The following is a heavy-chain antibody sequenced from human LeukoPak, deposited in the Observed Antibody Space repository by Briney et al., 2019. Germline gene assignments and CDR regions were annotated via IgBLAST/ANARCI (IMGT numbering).Heavy chain of an antibody. V-gene: IGHV4-59*08. J-gene: IGHJ3*02. D-gene: IGHD3-22*01. CDR2: IYYSGST. Sequence: SETLSLTCTVSGGSISSYYWSWIRQPPGKGLEWIGYIYYSGSTNYNPSLKSRVTISVDTSKNQFSLKLSSVTAADTAVYYCARHRLNSSGYYYTAFDIWGQGTMVTVST. CDR3: ARHRLNSSGYYYTAFDI. CDR1: GGSISSYY.